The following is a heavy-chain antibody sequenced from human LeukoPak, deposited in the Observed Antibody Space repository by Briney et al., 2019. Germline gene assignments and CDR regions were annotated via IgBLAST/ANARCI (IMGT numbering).Heavy chain of an antibody. Sequence: GGSLRLSYAASGFTFSSYGMHWVRQAPGKGLEWVAFIRYDGSNKYYADSVKGRFTISRDNSKNTLYLQMNSLRAEDTAVYYCAKDSRPATGNNWFDPWGQGTLVTVSS. CDR2: IRYDGSNK. V-gene: IGHV3-30*02. D-gene: IGHD3-10*01. CDR3: AKDSRPATGNNWFDP. CDR1: GFTFSSYG. J-gene: IGHJ5*02.